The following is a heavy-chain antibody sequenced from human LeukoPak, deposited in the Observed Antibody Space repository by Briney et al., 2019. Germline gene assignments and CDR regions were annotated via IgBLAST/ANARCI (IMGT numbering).Heavy chain of an antibody. Sequence: ASVKVSCKASGYTFTSYGISWVRQAPGQGLEWMGWISAYNGNTNYAQKLQGRVTMTTDTFTSTAYMELRSLRSDDTAVYYCARDRPQTYYDFWSGYQYNWFDPWGQGTLVTVSS. J-gene: IGHJ5*02. CDR1: GYTFTSYG. V-gene: IGHV1-18*01. D-gene: IGHD3-3*01. CDR2: ISAYNGNT. CDR3: ARDRPQTYYDFWSGYQYNWFDP.